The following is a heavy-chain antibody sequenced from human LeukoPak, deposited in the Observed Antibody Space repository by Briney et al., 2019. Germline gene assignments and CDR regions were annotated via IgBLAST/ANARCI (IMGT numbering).Heavy chain of an antibody. CDR3: ARGGYSGYDYGARVDY. CDR1: GFTFSDYY. V-gene: IGHV3-11*06. D-gene: IGHD5-12*01. J-gene: IGHJ4*02. Sequence: GGSLRLSCAASGFTFSDYYMSWIRQAPGKGLEWVSYISSSSTYTNYADSVKGRFTISRDNAKNSLYLQMYSLRAEDTAVYYCARGGYSGYDYGARVDYWGQGTLVTVSS. CDR2: ISSSSTYT.